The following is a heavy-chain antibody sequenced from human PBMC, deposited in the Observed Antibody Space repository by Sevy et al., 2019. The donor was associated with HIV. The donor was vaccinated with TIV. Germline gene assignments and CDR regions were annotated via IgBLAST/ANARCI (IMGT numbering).Heavy chain of an antibody. D-gene: IGHD2-2*01. J-gene: IGHJ6*02. V-gene: IGHV3-7*03. CDR3: ARDCNSASCLWGLDV. CDR2: IKRDGSEK. Sequence: GGSLRLSCAASGFTFSNYWMTWVRQAPGKGLEWVANIKRDGSEKYYVASVKGRFTISRDNAKNSLYMQMNTLRAEDTAVYYCARDCNSASCLWGLDVWGQGTTVTVSS. CDR1: GFTFSNYW.